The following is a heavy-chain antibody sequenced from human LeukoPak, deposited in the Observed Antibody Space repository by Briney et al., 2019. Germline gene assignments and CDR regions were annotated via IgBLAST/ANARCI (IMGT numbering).Heavy chain of an antibody. CDR2: IYPGDSDT. V-gene: IGHV5-51*01. D-gene: IGHD1-26*01. Sequence: GESLKISCKGSGYSFTSYWIGWVRQMPGKGLEWMGIIYPGDSDTRYSPSFQGQVTISADKSISTAYLQWSSLKASDTAMYYCARQLGATHHYYYYMDVWGKGTTVTVSS. J-gene: IGHJ6*03. CDR3: ARQLGATHHYYYYMDV. CDR1: GYSFTSYW.